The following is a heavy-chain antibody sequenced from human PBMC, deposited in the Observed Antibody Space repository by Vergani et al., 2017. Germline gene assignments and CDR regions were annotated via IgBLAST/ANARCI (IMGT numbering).Heavy chain of an antibody. Sequence: EVQLVESGGVVVQPGGSLRLSCAASGFTFDDYTMHWVRQAPGKGLEWVSLISWDGGSTYYADSVKGRFTISRDNSKNSLYLQMNSLRTEDTALYYCAKDRMGYYDSSGYYYPFDYWGQGTLVTVSS. D-gene: IGHD3-22*01. CDR3: AKDRMGYYDSSGYYYPFDY. CDR1: GFTFDDYT. V-gene: IGHV3-43*01. J-gene: IGHJ4*02. CDR2: ISWDGGST.